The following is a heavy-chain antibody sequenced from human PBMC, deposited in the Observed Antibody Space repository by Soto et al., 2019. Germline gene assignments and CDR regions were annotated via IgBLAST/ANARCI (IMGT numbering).Heavy chain of an antibody. Sequence: QVQLQESGPGLVKPSGTLSLTCAVSGDSISSNNWWSWVRQSPEKGLEWIGEIYHTGTTNYNPSLKGRVTISVDKSKNQFSLKLTSMTAADSAVYYCVKDYGGSDAPDTWGQGTMVTVSS. CDR3: VKDYGGSDAPDT. CDR2: IYHTGTT. J-gene: IGHJ3*01. CDR1: GDSISSNNW. D-gene: IGHD5-12*01. V-gene: IGHV4-4*02.